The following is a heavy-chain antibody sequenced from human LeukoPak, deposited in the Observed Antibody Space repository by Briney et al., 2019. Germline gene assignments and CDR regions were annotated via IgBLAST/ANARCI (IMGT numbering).Heavy chain of an antibody. CDR2: ISSSSSYI. CDR3: ATRSPRRNFYGSASYDSSGLYY. V-gene: IGHV3-21*01. J-gene: IGHJ4*02. D-gene: IGHD3-22*01. Sequence: GGSLRLSCAASGFTFSSYSMNWVRQAPGKGLEWVSSISSSSSYIYYADSVKGRFTISRDNAKNSLYLQMNSLRAEDTAVYYCATRSPRRNFYGSASYDSSGLYYWGQGTLVTVSS. CDR1: GFTFSSYS.